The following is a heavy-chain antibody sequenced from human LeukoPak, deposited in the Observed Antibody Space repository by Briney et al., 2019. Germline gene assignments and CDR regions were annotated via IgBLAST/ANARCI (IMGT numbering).Heavy chain of an antibody. J-gene: IGHJ6*03. CDR2: ISSSGSTI. Sequence: GGSLRLSCAASGFTFSDYYMSWIRQAPGKGLEWVSYISSSGSTIYYADSVKGRFTISRDNAKNSLYLQMNSLRAEHTAVYYWSSHSSSWFNSYYFMDVWGKGTTVTISS. CDR1: GFTFSDYY. D-gene: IGHD6-13*01. V-gene: IGHV3-11*01. CDR3: SSHSSSWFNSYYFMDV.